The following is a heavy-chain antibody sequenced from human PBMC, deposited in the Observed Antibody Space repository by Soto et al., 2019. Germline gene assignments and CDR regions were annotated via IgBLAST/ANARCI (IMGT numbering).Heavy chain of an antibody. CDR2: ISAYNGNT. CDR1: GYTFTSYG. CDR3: ARAYSRRVVPARPRGGDAFDI. J-gene: IGHJ3*02. D-gene: IGHD2-2*01. V-gene: IGHV1-18*01. Sequence: ASVKVSCKASGYTFTSYGISWVRQAPGQGLEWMGWISAYNGNTNYAQKLQGRVTMTTDTSTSTAYMELRSLRSDDTAVYYCARAYSRRVVPARPRGGDAFDIWGQGTMVTVSS.